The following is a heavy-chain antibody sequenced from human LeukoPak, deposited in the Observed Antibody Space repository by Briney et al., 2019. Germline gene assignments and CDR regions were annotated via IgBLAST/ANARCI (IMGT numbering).Heavy chain of an antibody. CDR2: IIPIFGTA. CDR3: ARGNRHYYYYYYMDV. V-gene: IGHV1-69*13. J-gene: IGHJ6*03. Sequence: ASVKVSCKASGGTFSSYAISWVRQAPGQGLEWMGGIIPIFGTANYAQKFQGRVTITADESTSTAYMELSSLRSEDAAVHYCARGNRHYYYYYYMDVWGKGTTVTVPS. D-gene: IGHD1-14*01. CDR1: GGTFSSYA.